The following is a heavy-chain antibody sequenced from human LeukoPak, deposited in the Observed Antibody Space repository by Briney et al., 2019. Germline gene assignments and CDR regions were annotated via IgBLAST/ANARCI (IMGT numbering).Heavy chain of an antibody. Sequence: PGGSLRLSCAASVFTFSDYYMTWFRQAPGKGLEWISYITSSGTTVYYADSVKGRFTISRDNARNSLYLQMNSLRVEDTAVYYCGRGHYGIDYWGQGTLVTVSS. J-gene: IGHJ4*02. D-gene: IGHD4-17*01. CDR2: ITSSGTTV. CDR1: VFTFSDYY. CDR3: GRGHYGIDY. V-gene: IGHV3-11*01.